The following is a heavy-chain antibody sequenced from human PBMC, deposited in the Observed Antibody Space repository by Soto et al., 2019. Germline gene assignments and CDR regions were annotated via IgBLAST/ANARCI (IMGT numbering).Heavy chain of an antibody. CDR1: GFTFSSYS. CDR3: ARVETGIAAAGSYNWFDP. V-gene: IGHV3-21*01. D-gene: IGHD6-13*01. Sequence: PGGSLRLSCAASGFTFSSYSMNWVRQAPGKGLEWVSSISSSSSYIYYADSVKGRFTISRDNAKNSLYLQMNSLRAEDTAVYYCARVETGIAAAGSYNWFDPWGQGTLATVSS. CDR2: ISSSSSYI. J-gene: IGHJ5*02.